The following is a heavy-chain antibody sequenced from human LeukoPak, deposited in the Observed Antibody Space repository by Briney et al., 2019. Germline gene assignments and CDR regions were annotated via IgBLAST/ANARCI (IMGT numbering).Heavy chain of an antibody. CDR3: ARDGEGLTPDYYYYMDV. J-gene: IGHJ6*03. CDR2: ISAYNGNT. CDR1: GYTFTSYG. Sequence: ASVKVSCKAPGYTFTSYGISWVRQAPGQGLEWMGWISAYNGNTNYAQKLQGRVTMTTDTSTSTAYMELRSLRSDDAVVYYCARDGEGLTPDYYYYMDVWGKGTTVTVSS. D-gene: IGHD4/OR15-4a*01. V-gene: IGHV1-18*01.